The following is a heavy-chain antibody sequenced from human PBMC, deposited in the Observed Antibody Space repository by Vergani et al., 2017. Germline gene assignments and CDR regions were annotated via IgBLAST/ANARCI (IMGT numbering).Heavy chain of an antibody. D-gene: IGHD6-13*01. CDR2: IRSKAYGGTT. CDR3: AKERYSSSWASGYYYYYGMDV. CDR1: GFTFGDYA. Sequence: EVQLVESGGGLVQPGRSLRLSCTASGFTFGDYAMSWFRQAPGKGLEWVGFIRSKAYGGTTEYAASVKGRFTISRDDSKSIAYLQMNSLKTEDTAVYYCAKERYSSSWASGYYYYYGMDVWGQGTTVTVSS. V-gene: IGHV3-49*03. J-gene: IGHJ6*02.